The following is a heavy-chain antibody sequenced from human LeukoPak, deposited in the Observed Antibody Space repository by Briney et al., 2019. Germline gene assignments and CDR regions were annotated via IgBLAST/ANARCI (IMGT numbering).Heavy chain of an antibody. Sequence: SETLSLTCTVSGGSISSNSCYWGWIRQPPGKGLEWIGSIYYTGSTYYNPSLNSRVSVSVDTAKNQFSLRLNSVTAADTAVYYCARHKVPPDYYDSSGYHFSHWGQGTLVTVSS. CDR2: IYYTGST. D-gene: IGHD3-22*01. J-gene: IGHJ4*02. CDR1: GGSISSNSCY. V-gene: IGHV4-39*01. CDR3: ARHKVPPDYYDSSGYHFSH.